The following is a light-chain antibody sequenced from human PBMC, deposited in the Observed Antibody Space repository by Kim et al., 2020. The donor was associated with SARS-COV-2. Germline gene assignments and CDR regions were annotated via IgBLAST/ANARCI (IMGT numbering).Light chain of an antibody. Sequence: SVGNRVTITCRARQTISRWLAWYPQKPGKAPKLLIYRTSDLESGFPSRFSGSGSGTEFTLTISSLQPDDFATYFCQQYTDYFPTTFGQGTRLEIK. CDR2: RTS. V-gene: IGKV1-5*03. CDR1: QTISRW. J-gene: IGKJ5*01. CDR3: QQYTDYFPTT.